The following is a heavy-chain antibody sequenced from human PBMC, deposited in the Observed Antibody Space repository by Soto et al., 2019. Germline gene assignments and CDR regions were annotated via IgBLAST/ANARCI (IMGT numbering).Heavy chain of an antibody. Sequence: SLRLSCAASGFTFSSYSMNWVRQAPGKGLEWVSSISGSSGYIYYADSVKGRFTISRDNAKNSLYLQMNSLRAEDTAVYYCARDVHYFDSSGSGYWGQGTLVTVSS. D-gene: IGHD3-22*01. CDR2: ISGSSGYI. CDR3: ARDVHYFDSSGSGY. CDR1: GFTFSSYS. V-gene: IGHV3-21*01. J-gene: IGHJ4*02.